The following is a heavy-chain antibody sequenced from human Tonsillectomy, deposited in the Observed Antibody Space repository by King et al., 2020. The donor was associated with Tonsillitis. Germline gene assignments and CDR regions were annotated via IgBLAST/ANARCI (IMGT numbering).Heavy chain of an antibody. Sequence: QLQESGPGLVKPSETLSLTCTVSGGSISSSSYYWGWIRQPPGKGLEWIGSIYYSGSTYYNPSLKSRVTISVDTSKNQFSLKLSSVTAAATAVYYCARLAAGGATTKGGAFDIWGQGTMVTVSS. D-gene: IGHD1-26*01. CDR1: GGSISSSSYY. CDR2: IYYSGST. J-gene: IGHJ3*02. V-gene: IGHV4-39*07. CDR3: ARLAAGGATTKGGAFDI.